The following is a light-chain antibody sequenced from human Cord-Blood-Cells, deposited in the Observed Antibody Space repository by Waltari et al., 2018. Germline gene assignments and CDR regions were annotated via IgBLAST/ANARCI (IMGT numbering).Light chain of an antibody. V-gene: IGKV1-39*01. J-gene: IGKJ2*01. Sequence: DIQMTQSPSSLSASVGDRVTITCRASQSISSYLNWYQQKPGKAPKILIYAASSLQSGVLSRFSGSGAGTDFTLTISSLLPEDFATYYCQQSYSTPPYTFGQGTKLEIK. CDR2: AAS. CDR1: QSISSY. CDR3: QQSYSTPPYT.